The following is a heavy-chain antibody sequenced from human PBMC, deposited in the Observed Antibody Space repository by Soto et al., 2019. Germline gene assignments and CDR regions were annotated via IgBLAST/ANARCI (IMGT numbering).Heavy chain of an antibody. CDR3: ASCGGGYERYYYGMDV. Sequence: SVKVSCTASGGTFSSYAISWVRQAPGQGLEWMGGIIPIFGTANYAQKFQGRVTITADESTSTAYMELSSLRSEDTAVYYCASCGGGYERYYYGMDVCGQGTTVTVSS. CDR2: IIPIFGTA. D-gene: IGHD5-12*01. V-gene: IGHV1-69*13. J-gene: IGHJ6*02. CDR1: GGTFSSYA.